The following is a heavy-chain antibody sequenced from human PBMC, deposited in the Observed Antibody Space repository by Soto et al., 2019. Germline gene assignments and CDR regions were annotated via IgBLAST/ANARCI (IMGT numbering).Heavy chain of an antibody. CDR2: TYYRSKWYN. CDR3: TRESMSGWSDY. V-gene: IGHV6-1*01. Sequence: SVTLALTCGISGDSVSSGSASWNCIRQSPSRGLEWLGRTYYRSKWYNDYSVYVKSRISINPDTSKNQLSLQLTSVTPEDTAVYYCTRESMSGWSDYWGQGTLVTVSS. J-gene: IGHJ4*02. CDR1: GDSVSSGSAS. D-gene: IGHD6-19*01.